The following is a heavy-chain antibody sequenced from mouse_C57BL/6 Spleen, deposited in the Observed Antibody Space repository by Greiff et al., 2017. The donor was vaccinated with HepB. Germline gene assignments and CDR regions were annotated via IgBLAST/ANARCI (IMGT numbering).Heavy chain of an antibody. CDR2: IYPGDGDT. CDR3: AAGDLYFDY. D-gene: IGHD3-3*01. V-gene: IGHV1-82*01. J-gene: IGHJ2*01. Sequence: QVQLQQSVPELVKPGASVKISCKASGYAFSSSWMNWVKQRPGKGLEWIGRIYPGDGDTNYNGKFKGKATLTADKSSSTAYMQLSSLTSEDSAVYFCAAGDLYFDYWGQGTTLTVSS. CDR1: GYAFSSSW.